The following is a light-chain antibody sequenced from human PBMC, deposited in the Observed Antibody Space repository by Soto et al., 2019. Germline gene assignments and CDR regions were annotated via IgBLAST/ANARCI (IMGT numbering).Light chain of an antibody. CDR2: DAS. V-gene: IGKV3D-11*01. CDR3: QSEGRSNP. J-gene: IGKJ1*01. CDR1: QGVSSY. Sequence: NVVSLSAVTLSLSQRERATLSCRASQGVSSYLAWYQQKPGQAPRLLIYDASNRATGIPARFSGSGSGTDFTLTICRLEPEDIPVYYGQSEGRSNPFGEGTKV.